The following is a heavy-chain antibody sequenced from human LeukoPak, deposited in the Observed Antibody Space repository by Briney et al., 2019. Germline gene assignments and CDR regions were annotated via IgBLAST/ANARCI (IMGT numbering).Heavy chain of an antibody. CDR1: GGSISTHF. CDR3: ARVKDHYYMDV. CDR2: MSTGGSI. Sequence: PSETLSLTCTVSGGSISTHFWSWIRQPAGKGLEYIGRMSTGGSIDYHPSLKSRVTMSVDTSMNQFSLKLTSVTAADTAVYYCARVKDHYYMDVWGKGTTVTVSS. J-gene: IGHJ6*03. V-gene: IGHV4-4*07.